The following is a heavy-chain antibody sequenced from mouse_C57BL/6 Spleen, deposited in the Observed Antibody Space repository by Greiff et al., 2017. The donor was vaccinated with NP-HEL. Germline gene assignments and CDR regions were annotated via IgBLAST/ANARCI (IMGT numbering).Heavy chain of an antibody. Sequence: EVKLMESGGGLVKPGGSLKLSCAASGFTFSDYGMHWVRQAPEKGLEWVAYISSGSSNIYYADTVKGRFTISRDNAKNTLFLQMTSLRSEDTAMYYCARAANWGLFDYWGQGTTLTVSS. J-gene: IGHJ2*01. V-gene: IGHV5-17*01. CDR2: ISSGSSNI. CDR3: ARAANWGLFDY. CDR1: GFTFSDYG. D-gene: IGHD4-1*01.